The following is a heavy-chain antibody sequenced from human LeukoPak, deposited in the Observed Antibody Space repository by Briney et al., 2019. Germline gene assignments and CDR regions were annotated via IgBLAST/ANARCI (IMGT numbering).Heavy chain of an antibody. J-gene: IGHJ3*02. Sequence: PGGSLRLSCTASGFTFGDYAMSWVRQAPGKGLEWVGFIRSKAYGGITEYAASVKGRFTISRDDSKSIAYLQMNSLKTEDTAVYYCTRDRRYPVLRYFDWLPRDAFDIWGQGTMVTVSS. V-gene: IGHV3-49*04. CDR1: GFTFGDYA. CDR2: IRSKAYGGIT. D-gene: IGHD3-9*01. CDR3: TRDRRYPVLRYFDWLPRDAFDI.